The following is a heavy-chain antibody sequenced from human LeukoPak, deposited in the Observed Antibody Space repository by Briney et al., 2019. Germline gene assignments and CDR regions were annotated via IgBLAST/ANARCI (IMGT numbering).Heavy chain of an antibody. D-gene: IGHD3-22*01. CDR2: ISGSGGST. J-gene: IGHJ4*02. CDR1: GLTFSSYA. CDR3: AKDPGDSSGYFDY. V-gene: IGHV3-23*01. Sequence: GGSLRLSCAASGLTFSSYAMSWVRQAPGKGLEWVSAISGSGGSTYYADSVKGRFTISRDNSKNTLYLQMNSLRAEDTAVYYCAKDPGDSSGYFDYWGQGTLVTVSS.